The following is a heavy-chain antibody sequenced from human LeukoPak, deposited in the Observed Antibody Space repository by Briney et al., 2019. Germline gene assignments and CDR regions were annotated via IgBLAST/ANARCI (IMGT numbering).Heavy chain of an antibody. CDR1: GGSFSGYY. D-gene: IGHD5-18*01. CDR3: ARVSRIQPDY. CDR2: INHSGST. V-gene: IGHV4-34*01. Sequence: SETLSLTCAVYGGSFSGYYWSWIRQPPGKGLEWIGEINHSGSTNYNPSLKSRVTISVDTSKNQFSLKLSSVTAADTAVYYCARVSRIQPDYWGQGTLVTVSP. J-gene: IGHJ4*02.